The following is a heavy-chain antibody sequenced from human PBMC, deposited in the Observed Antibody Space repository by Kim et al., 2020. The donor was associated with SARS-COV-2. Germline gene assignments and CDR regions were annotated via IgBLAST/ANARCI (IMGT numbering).Heavy chain of an antibody. CDR2: T. CDR3: ARAARRLPFDY. Sequence: TNYAQKLQGRVTMTTDTSTSTAYMELRSLRSDDTAVYYCARAARRLPFDYWGQGTLVTVSS. V-gene: IGHV1-18*01. J-gene: IGHJ4*02. D-gene: IGHD6-6*01.